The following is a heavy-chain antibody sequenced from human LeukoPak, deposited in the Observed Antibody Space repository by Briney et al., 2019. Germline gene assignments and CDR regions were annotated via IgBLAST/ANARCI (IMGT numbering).Heavy chain of an antibody. CDR1: GFTFSSYG. V-gene: IGHV3-23*01. D-gene: IGHD4-17*01. J-gene: IGHJ4*02. Sequence: QPGGSLRLSCAASGFTFSSYGMSWVRQAPGKGLEWVSAISGGGGSTYYADSVKGRFTISRDNSKNTLYLQMNCLRAEDTAVYYCAKFETTVTTSFAYWGQGTLVTVSS. CDR2: ISGGGGST. CDR3: AKFETTVTTSFAY.